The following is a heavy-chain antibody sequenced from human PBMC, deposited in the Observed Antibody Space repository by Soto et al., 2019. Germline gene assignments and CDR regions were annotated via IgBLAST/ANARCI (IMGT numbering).Heavy chain of an antibody. J-gene: IGHJ4*02. V-gene: IGHV3-23*01. Sequence: PGGSLRLSCAASGFTFSSYAMSWVRQAPGKGLEWVSGISGSGDSTYYADSVKGRFTISRDNSKNTLYLQMNSLRAEDTAVYYCAKVQRPFLTPSDYWGQGTLVTVS. CDR2: ISGSGDST. CDR3: AKVQRPFLTPSDY. CDR1: GFTFSSYA. D-gene: IGHD3-9*01.